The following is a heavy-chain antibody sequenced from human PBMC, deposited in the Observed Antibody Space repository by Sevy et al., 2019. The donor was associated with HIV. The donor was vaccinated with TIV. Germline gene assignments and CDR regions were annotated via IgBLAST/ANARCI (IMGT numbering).Heavy chain of an antibody. CDR3: ATGAHLRFDCFPV. Sequence: GESLKISCQGSGYRILNNWVAWVRQMPGKGLEWMGMIYPVNSDTRYSPPFQGQVTISADNSIGAAYLQWSSLRPSDTVIYDCATGAHLRFDCFPVWGQGTKVTVSS. CDR1: GYRILNNW. D-gene: IGHD2-21*01. V-gene: IGHV5-51*01. CDR2: IYPVNSDT. J-gene: IGHJ3*01.